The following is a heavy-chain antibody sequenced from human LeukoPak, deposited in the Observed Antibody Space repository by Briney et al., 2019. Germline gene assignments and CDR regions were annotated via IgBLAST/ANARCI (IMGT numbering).Heavy chain of an antibody. D-gene: IGHD2-21*02. V-gene: IGHV4-31*03. CDR2: IYYSGST. Sequence: PSQTLSLTCTVSGGSISSGGYYWSWIRQHPGKGLEWIGYIYYSGSTYYNPSLKSRVTISVDTSKNQFSLKLSSVTAADTAVYYCARLAYCGGDCFTDAFDIWGQGTMVTVSS. J-gene: IGHJ3*02. CDR1: GGSISSGGYY. CDR3: ARLAYCGGDCFTDAFDI.